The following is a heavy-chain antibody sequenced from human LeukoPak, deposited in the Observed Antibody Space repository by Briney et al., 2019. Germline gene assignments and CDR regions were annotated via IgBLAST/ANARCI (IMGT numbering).Heavy chain of an antibody. D-gene: IGHD3-3*01. Sequence: SETLSLTCTVSGGSISSYYWSWFRQPPGKGLEWIGYIYYSGSTNYNPSLKSRVTISVDTSKNQFSLKLSSVTAADTAVYYCARSPHDFWSGYYQFDYWGQGTLVTVSS. CDR2: IYYSGST. CDR3: ARSPHDFWSGYYQFDY. J-gene: IGHJ4*02. CDR1: GGSISSYY. V-gene: IGHV4-59*01.